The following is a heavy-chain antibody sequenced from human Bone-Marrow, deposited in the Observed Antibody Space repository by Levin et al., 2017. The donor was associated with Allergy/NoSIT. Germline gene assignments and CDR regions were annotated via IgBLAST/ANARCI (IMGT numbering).Heavy chain of an antibody. CDR2: IYHSGST. D-gene: IGHD3-16*01. V-gene: IGHV4-4*02. Sequence: PSETLSLTCGVSDDSISSSHWWTWVRQPPGKGLEWIGEIYHSGSTNYNPSLKSRVTISVEKSKNQFSLKLSSVTAADTAVYYCARRNVLAPGGEWFDPWGQGTRVTGSS. J-gene: IGHJ5*02. CDR1: DDSISSSHW. CDR3: ARRNVLAPGGEWFDP.